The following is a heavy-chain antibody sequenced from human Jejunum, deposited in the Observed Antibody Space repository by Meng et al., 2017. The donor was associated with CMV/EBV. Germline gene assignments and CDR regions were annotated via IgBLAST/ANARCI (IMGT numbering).Heavy chain of an antibody. CDR2: IHYSEST. J-gene: IGHJ4*02. D-gene: IGHD3-3*01. CDR3: VRGVSPTEWPLEK. CDR1: GGSISSYY. Sequence: LSGGSISSYYWGWVRPSPGQGLEWLGYIHYSESTKYNPSLESRVTMSLDRSRNQFSLRLSSVTAADTAVYFCVRGVSPTEWPLEKWGQGTLVTVSS. V-gene: IGHV4-59*01.